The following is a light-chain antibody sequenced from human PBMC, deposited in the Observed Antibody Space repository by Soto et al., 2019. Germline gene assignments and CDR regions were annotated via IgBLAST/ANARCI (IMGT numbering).Light chain of an antibody. Sequence: EIVLTQSPCTLSLSPGERATLSCRASQSVSNNYLAWYQQKPGHAPSLLIYGASNRATGIPDRLSGSGSGTDFTLTISRLEPEDFPVYYCQQYGSSGTFGQGTKVDIK. CDR2: GAS. J-gene: IGKJ1*01. CDR3: QQYGSSGT. V-gene: IGKV3-20*01. CDR1: QSVSNNY.